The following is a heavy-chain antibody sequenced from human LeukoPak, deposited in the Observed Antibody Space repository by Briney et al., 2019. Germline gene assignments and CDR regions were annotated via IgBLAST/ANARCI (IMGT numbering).Heavy chain of an antibody. V-gene: IGHV4-59*12. Sequence: PSETLSLTCTVSGGSISSYYWSWIRQPPGKGLEWIGYIYYSGSTNYNPSLKSRVTISVDTSKNQFSLKLSSVTAADTAVYYCAREVAAAGSEPLSYYYYYMDVWGKGTTVTVSS. J-gene: IGHJ6*03. CDR1: GGSISSYY. D-gene: IGHD6-13*01. CDR3: AREVAAAGSEPLSYYYYYMDV. CDR2: IYYSGST.